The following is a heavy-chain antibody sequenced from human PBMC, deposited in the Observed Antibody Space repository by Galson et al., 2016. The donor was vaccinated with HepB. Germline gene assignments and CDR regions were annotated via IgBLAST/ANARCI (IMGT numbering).Heavy chain of an antibody. D-gene: IGHD3-16*01. CDR1: GFSFSNSG. J-gene: IGHJ4*02. V-gene: IGHV3-23*01. Sequence: SLRLSCAASGFSFSNSGMSWVRQAPGKGLEWVSGIPRTGDATHYADVVKGRFTSSRDNSKNTLHLYSNNLTAGDTAIYYCGKHGGFDYWGQGALVTVSS. CDR2: IPRTGDAT. CDR3: GKHGGFDY.